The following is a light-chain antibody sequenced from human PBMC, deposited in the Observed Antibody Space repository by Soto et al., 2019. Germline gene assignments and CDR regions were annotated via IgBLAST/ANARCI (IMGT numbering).Light chain of an antibody. J-gene: IGKJ4*01. Sequence: IQMTQSPSTLSGSVGERVTITCRASQTISSWLAWYQQKPGKAPKLLIYAASSLQSGVPSRFSGSGAGTDFTLNISSLPPEDFAIYYCQQANSFPLTFGGGTKVDIK. V-gene: IGKV1-12*01. CDR1: QTISSW. CDR2: AAS. CDR3: QQANSFPLT.